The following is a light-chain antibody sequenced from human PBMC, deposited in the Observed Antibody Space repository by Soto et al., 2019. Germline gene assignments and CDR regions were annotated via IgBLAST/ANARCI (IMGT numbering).Light chain of an antibody. CDR1: QSVGNN. Sequence: EIVMTQSPGTLSVSPGERVTLSCRASQSVGNNLAWHQQKPGQAHRLLIYGASTRATGFPARFSGSGSGTEFTLTISSLQSEDFAVYYCQQYNNWPPITFGQGTRLEIK. CDR2: GAS. CDR3: QQYNNWPPIT. J-gene: IGKJ5*01. V-gene: IGKV3-15*01.